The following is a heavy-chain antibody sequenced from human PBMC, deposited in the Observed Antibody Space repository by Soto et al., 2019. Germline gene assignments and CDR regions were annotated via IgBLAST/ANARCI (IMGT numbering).Heavy chain of an antibody. CDR2: IIPIFGTA. D-gene: IGHD3-22*01. V-gene: IGHV1-69*13. J-gene: IGHJ4*02. CDR3: VVGDRLLPDLFDY. CDR1: GGTFSSYA. Sequence: GASVKVSCKASGGTFSSYAISWVRQAPGQGLEWMGGIIPIFGTANYAQKFQGRVTITADESTSTAYMELSSLRSEDTAVYYCVVGDRLLPDLFDYWGQGTLVTVSS.